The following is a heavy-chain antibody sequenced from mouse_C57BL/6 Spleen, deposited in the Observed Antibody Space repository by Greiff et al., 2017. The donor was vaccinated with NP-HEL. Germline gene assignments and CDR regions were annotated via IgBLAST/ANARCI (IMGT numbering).Heavy chain of an antibody. CDR3: KGWLDY. J-gene: IGHJ2*01. D-gene: IGHD2-3*01. V-gene: IGHV1-15*01. Sequence: QVHVKQSGAELVRPGASVTLSCKASGYTFTDYEMHWVKQTPVHGLEWIGAIDPETGGTAYNQKFKGKAILTADKSSSTAYMELRSLTSEDSSVYYCKGWLDYWGQGTTLTVSS. CDR1: GYTFTDYE. CDR2: IDPETGGT.